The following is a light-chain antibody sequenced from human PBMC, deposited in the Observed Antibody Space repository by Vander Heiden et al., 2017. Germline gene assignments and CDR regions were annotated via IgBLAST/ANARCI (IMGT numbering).Light chain of an antibody. CDR3: QQYDTSPTT. CDR2: DTS. Sequence: EIVLMQSPVTLYLSPGERATLSSRASQPISSTYIAWYQQKPGQTPRLLIYDTSSRATGTPDRFRGSGSRTDFTLTISRLEPEDFAVYYCQQYDTSPTTFGQGTRLKIK. V-gene: IGKV3-20*01. CDR1: QPISSTY. J-gene: IGKJ5*01.